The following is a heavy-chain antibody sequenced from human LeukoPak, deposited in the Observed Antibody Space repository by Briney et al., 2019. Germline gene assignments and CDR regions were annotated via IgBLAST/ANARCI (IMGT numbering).Heavy chain of an antibody. CDR2: IYYTGST. V-gene: IGHV4-59*08. Sequence: SETLSLTCAVSGDSISSDYWSWVRQPPGKGLEWIGYIYYTGSTNYNPSLKSRVTISVDTSKNQFSLKLSSVTAADTAVYYCASNLEGIFGVVTYFDYWGQGTLVTVSP. J-gene: IGHJ4*02. CDR3: ASNLEGIFGVVTYFDY. D-gene: IGHD3-3*01. CDR1: GDSISSDY.